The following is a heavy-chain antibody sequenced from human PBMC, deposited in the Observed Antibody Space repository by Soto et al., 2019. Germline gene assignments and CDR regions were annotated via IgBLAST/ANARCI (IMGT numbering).Heavy chain of an antibody. V-gene: IGHV1-69*04. D-gene: IGHD3-22*01. CDR2: IIPILGIA. CDR1: GYTFTSYG. J-gene: IGHJ5*02. Sequence: SVKVSCKASGYTFTSYGISWVRQAPGQGLEWMGRIIPILGIANYAQKFQGRVTITADKSTSTAYMELSSLRSEDTAVYYCARVASYYYDSSGPNWFDPWGQGTLVTVSS. CDR3: ARVASYYYDSSGPNWFDP.